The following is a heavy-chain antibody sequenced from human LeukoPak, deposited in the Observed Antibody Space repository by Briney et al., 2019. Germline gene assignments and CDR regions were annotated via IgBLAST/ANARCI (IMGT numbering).Heavy chain of an antibody. Sequence: SETLSLTCAVYGVSFSASYWSWIRQPPNKGPEWIGEINHSGGTNYNPSLKSRVTISIDTSKNQFSLKLRSVTAADTALYYCTRSPPPGATAYGVVDLWGQGTLVTVSS. CDR1: GVSFSASY. V-gene: IGHV4-34*01. J-gene: IGHJ4*02. D-gene: IGHD2-2*01. CDR2: INHSGGT. CDR3: TRSPPPGATAYGVVDL.